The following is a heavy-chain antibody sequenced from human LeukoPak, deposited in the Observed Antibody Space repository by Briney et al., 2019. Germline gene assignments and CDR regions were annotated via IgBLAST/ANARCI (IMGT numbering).Heavy chain of an antibody. CDR1: GGSISSGPYY. J-gene: IGHJ4*02. D-gene: IGHD3-22*01. CDR3: ASRSGYYPSYFDY. V-gene: IGHV4-39*01. Sequence: SETLSLTCTVSGGSISSGPYYWGWIRQPPGKGLEWIGNIYYGENTYYNPSLKSRVTISIDTSKNQFYLKVTSVTAADTAVYYCASRSGYYPSYFDYWGQGILVTVSS. CDR2: IYYGENT.